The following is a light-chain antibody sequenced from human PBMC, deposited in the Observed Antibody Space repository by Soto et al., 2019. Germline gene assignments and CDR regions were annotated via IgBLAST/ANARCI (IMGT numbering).Light chain of an antibody. CDR2: DVS. Sequence: QSALTQPRSVSGSPGQSVTISCTGTSSDVGGYNYVSWYQQLPGKAPKLMIYDVSKRPSGVPDRFSGSKSGNTASLTISGLQAEDEADYHCCSYAGSYSVWVFGGGTKLTVL. CDR3: CSYAGSYSVWV. J-gene: IGLJ3*02. V-gene: IGLV2-11*01. CDR1: SSDVGGYNY.